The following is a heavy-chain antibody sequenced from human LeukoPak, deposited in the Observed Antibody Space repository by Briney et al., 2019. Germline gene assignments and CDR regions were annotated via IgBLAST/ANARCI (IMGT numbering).Heavy chain of an antibody. CDR2: VSYSGSST. D-gene: IGHD3-3*02. CDR1: GFTFSRRA. CDR3: ATLTATETFFVD. J-gene: IGHJ4*02. Sequence: GGSLRFSCASSGFTFSRRAVDWVRQALGKGLEWVSLVSYSGSSTYYADSVKGRFTIFRDSSKNTLYLQMNSLRAEDTAVYYSATLTATETFFVDRGPGALVTVSS. V-gene: IGHV3-23*01.